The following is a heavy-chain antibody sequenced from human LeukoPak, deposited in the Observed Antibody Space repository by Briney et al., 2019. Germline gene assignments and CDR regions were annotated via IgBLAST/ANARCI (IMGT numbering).Heavy chain of an antibody. CDR1: GYSFTSYW. CDR3: SRAYVDYTGALY. Sequence: GESLKISCKGSGYSFTSYWIGWVRQIPGKGLEWMGIIYPGDSDTSYSPSFQGQVTISAEKSISNSYLQWNSLTPSDRAVYYCSRAYVDYTGALYWGQGTLVTVSS. D-gene: IGHD4-11*01. V-gene: IGHV5-51*01. CDR2: IYPGDSDT. J-gene: IGHJ4*02.